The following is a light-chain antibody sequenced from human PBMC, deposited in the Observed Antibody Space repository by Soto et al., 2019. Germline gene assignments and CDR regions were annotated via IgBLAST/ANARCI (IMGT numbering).Light chain of an antibody. Sequence: HSALTQPASVSGSPGQSITISCTGTNSDVGRYKLVSWYQQHPGKAPKLMIFDVTNRPSGVSNRFSGSKSGNTASLTISGLQAEDEADYYCSSYTTSSTLIFGGGTKLTVL. CDR3: SSYTTSSTLI. CDR1: NSDVGRYKL. CDR2: DVT. V-gene: IGLV2-14*03. J-gene: IGLJ2*01.